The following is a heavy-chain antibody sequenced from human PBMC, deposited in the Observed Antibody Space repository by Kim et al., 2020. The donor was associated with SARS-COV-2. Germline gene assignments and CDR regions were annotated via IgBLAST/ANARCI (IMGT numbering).Heavy chain of an antibody. CDR2: ISGSGGST. CDR3: AKDPGITMVRGPWYYSMDV. D-gene: IGHD3-10*01. J-gene: IGHJ6*02. Sequence: GGSLRLSCAASGFTFSSYAMSWVRQAPGKGLEWVSAISGSGGSTYYADSVKGRFTISRDNSKNTLYLQMNSLRAEDTAVYYCAKDPGITMVRGPWYYSMDVWGQGTTVTVSS. V-gene: IGHV3-23*01. CDR1: GFTFSSYA.